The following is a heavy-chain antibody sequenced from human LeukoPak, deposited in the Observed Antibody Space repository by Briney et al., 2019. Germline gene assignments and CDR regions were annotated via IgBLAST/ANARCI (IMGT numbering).Heavy chain of an antibody. CDR1: GFTFSDYY. Sequence: GGSLRLSCAASGFTFSDYYMSWLRQAPGKGLEWVSYISSSGSTIYYADSVKGRFTTSRDNAKNSLYLQVNSLRAEDTSVYYCARVSSSGWYDFNGCDPWGQGTLVTVAS. V-gene: IGHV3-11*01. CDR3: ARVSSSGWYDFNGCDP. CDR2: ISSSGSTI. J-gene: IGHJ5*02. D-gene: IGHD6-19*01.